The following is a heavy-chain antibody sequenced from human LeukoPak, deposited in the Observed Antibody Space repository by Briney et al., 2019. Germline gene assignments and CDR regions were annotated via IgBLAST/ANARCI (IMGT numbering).Heavy chain of an antibody. Sequence: GESLKISCKGSGYRFNAYWIAWVRQLPGKGLEWMGIIYPDDSDTRYSPSFQGQVTISADKSVRTAYLQWSSLKASDTAMYYCARPNITSYYDSRGYDAFDVWGQGTMVTVSS. CDR2: IYPDDSDT. J-gene: IGHJ3*01. CDR1: GYRFNAYW. V-gene: IGHV5-51*01. CDR3: ARPNITSYYDSRGYDAFDV. D-gene: IGHD3-22*01.